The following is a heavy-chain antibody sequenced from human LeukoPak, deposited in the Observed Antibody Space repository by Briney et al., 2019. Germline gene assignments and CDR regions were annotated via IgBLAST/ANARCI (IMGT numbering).Heavy chain of an antibody. V-gene: IGHV1-2*02. J-gene: IGHJ4*02. D-gene: IGHD3-9*01. Sequence: ASVKVSCKSSGYTFTGYYIHWVRQAPGQGLEWMGWINPNSGGTDYAQKFQGRVLMTRDTSINTAYMELSRLRSDDTAVYYCARGSPHYDILTGYHDYWGQGTLVTVSS. CDR1: GYTFTGYY. CDR2: INPNSGGT. CDR3: ARGSPHYDILTGYHDY.